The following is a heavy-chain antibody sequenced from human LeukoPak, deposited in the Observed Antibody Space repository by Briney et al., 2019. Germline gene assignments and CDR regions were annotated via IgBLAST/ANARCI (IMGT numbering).Heavy chain of an antibody. CDR1: GGSISSSSYY. CDR2: IYYSGST. Sequence: SETLSLTCTVSGGSISSSSYYWGWIRQPPGKGLEWIGIIYYSGSTYYNPSLKSRVTISVDTSKNQFSLKLSSVTAADTAVYYCARDVGGGYLDYWGQGTLVTVSS. D-gene: IGHD3-10*01. J-gene: IGHJ4*02. V-gene: IGHV4-39*02. CDR3: ARDVGGGYLDY.